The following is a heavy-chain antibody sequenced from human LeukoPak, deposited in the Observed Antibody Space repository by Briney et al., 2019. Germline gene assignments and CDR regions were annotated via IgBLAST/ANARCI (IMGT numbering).Heavy chain of an antibody. V-gene: IGHV3-23*01. Sequence: GGSLRLSCAASGFTFSSYAMSWVRQAPGKGLEWVSAISGSGGSTYYADSVKGRFTISRDNSKNTLYLQMNSLRAEDTAVYYCARCTAVYDYVWGSYRPDAFDIWGQGTMVTVSS. D-gene: IGHD3-16*02. CDR1: GFTFSSYA. CDR2: ISGSGGST. J-gene: IGHJ3*02. CDR3: ARCTAVYDYVWGSYRPDAFDI.